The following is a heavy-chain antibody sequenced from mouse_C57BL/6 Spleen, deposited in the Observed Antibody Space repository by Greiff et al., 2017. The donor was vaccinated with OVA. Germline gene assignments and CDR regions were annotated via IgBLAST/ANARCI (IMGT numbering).Heavy chain of an antibody. J-gene: IGHJ2*01. D-gene: IGHD3-2*02. CDR1: GYTFTDSE. Sequence: QVQLQQSGAELVRPGASVTLSCKASGYTFTDSEMHWVKPTPVHGLEWIGAIDPETGGTAYNQKFKGKAILTADKSSSTAYMELRSLTSEDSAVYYCTRKGGDSSGYFLNWGQGTTLTVSS. CDR2: IDPETGGT. CDR3: TRKGGDSSGYFLN. V-gene: IGHV1-15*01.